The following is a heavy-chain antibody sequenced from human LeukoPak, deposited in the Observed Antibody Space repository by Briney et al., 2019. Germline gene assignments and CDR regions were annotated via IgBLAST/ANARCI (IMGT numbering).Heavy chain of an antibody. D-gene: IGHD6-13*01. Sequence: GASVKVSCKASGYTFTSYGISWVRQAPGQGLEWMGWTSAYNGNTNYAQKLQGRVTMTTDTSTSTAYMELRSLRSDDTAVYYCARDLDYSSKPVWGGYWGQGTLVTVSS. CDR2: TSAYNGNT. CDR1: GYTFTSYG. CDR3: ARDLDYSSKPVWGGY. V-gene: IGHV1-18*01. J-gene: IGHJ4*02.